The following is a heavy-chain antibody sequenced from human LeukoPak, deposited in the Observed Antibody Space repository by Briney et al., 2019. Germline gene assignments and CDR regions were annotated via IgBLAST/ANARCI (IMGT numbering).Heavy chain of an antibody. Sequence: SETLSLTCTVSGGSISSYYWSWIRQPPGKGLEWIGDIYYSGSTNYNPSLKSRVTISVDTSKNQFSLKLSSVTAADTAVYYCARRWLQLGDYFDYWGQGTLVTVSS. CDR1: GGSISSYY. D-gene: IGHD5-24*01. CDR3: ARRWLQLGDYFDY. V-gene: IGHV4-59*01. J-gene: IGHJ4*02. CDR2: IYYSGST.